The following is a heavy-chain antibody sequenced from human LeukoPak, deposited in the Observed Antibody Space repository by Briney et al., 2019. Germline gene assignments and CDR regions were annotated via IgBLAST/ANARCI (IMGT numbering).Heavy chain of an antibody. Sequence: PGGSLRLSCAASGFTFSSYWMHWVRQAPGKGLVWVSRINSDGSSTSYADSVKGRFTISRDNAKNTLYLQMNSLRAEDTAVYYCARGDIVVVPAAIATSDYYGMDVWGQGTTVTASS. CDR1: GFTFSSYW. CDR3: ARGDIVVVPAAIATSDYYGMDV. D-gene: IGHD2-2*01. J-gene: IGHJ6*02. CDR2: INSDGSST. V-gene: IGHV3-74*01.